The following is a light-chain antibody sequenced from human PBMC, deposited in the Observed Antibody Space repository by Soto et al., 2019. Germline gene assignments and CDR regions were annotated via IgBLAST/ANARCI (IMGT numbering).Light chain of an antibody. Sequence: DIQLTQSPSFLSASVGDRVTITCRASQDISSYLAWYQQKPGKAPKLLIYAASTLQRGVPSRFSGSGSGTEFTLTISSLQPEDFATYYCQQLNSYLYTFARGTKLEIK. CDR1: QDISSY. CDR2: AAS. V-gene: IGKV1-9*01. J-gene: IGKJ2*01. CDR3: QQLNSYLYT.